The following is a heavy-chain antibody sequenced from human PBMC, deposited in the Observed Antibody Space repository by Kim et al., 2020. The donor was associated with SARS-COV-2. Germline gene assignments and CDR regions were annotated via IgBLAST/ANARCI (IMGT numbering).Heavy chain of an antibody. D-gene: IGHD2-15*01. CDR1: GYTFTSYA. CDR2: INTNTGNP. CDR3: ARGDDKIDIVVVVAATMGYYYGMDV. Sequence: ASVKVSCKASGYTFTSYAMNWVRQAPGQGLEWMGWINTNTGNPTYAQGFTGRFVFSLDTSVSTAYLQISSLKAEDTAVYYCARGDDKIDIVVVVAATMGYYYGMDVWGQGTTVTVSS. V-gene: IGHV7-4-1*02. J-gene: IGHJ6*02.